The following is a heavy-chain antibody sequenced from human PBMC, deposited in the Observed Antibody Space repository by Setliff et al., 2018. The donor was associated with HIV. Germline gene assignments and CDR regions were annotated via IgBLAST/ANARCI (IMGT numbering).Heavy chain of an antibody. J-gene: IGHJ4*02. CDR1: GYMFIAYG. V-gene: IGHV1-18*01. CDR3: ARADSSNWYHVDY. Sequence: ASVKVSCKPSGYMFIAYGMSWVRRAPGQGLEWMGWIGPYNDRTEYAQKFQGRVTITTDESTSTAYMELSSLRSEDTAVYYCARADSSNWYHVDYWGQGTLVTVSS. D-gene: IGHD6-13*01. CDR2: IGPYNDRT.